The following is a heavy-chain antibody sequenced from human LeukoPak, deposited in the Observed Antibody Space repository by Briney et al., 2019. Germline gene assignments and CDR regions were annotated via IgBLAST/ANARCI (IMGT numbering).Heavy chain of an antibody. V-gene: IGHV3-23*01. CDR1: GFTFSSNA. Sequence: GGSLRLSCAGSGFTFSSNAMSWVHQAPGKGLEWVSAISGGGGSTYYADSVKGRFTISRDDSKNTLYVQMNSLRAEDTAVYYCAKGLGSGWYLFEYWGQGTLVTVSS. CDR3: AKGLGSGWYLFEY. J-gene: IGHJ4*02. D-gene: IGHD6-19*01. CDR2: ISGGGGST.